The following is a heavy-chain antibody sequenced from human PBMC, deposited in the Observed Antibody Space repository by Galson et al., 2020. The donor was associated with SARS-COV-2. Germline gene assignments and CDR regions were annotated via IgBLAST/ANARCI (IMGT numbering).Heavy chain of an antibody. CDR3: ARVPVYYYYYMDV. CDR1: GFTFGSYS. Sequence: GESLKISCAASGFTFGSYSMNWVRQAPGKGLEWVSSISSSSSYIYYADSVKGRFTISRDNAKNSLYLQMNSLRAKDTAVYYCARVPVYYYYYMDVWGKGTTVTVSS. V-gene: IGHV3-21*01. J-gene: IGHJ6*03. CDR2: ISSSSSYI.